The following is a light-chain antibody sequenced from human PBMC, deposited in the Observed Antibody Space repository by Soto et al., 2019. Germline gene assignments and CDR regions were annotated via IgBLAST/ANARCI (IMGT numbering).Light chain of an antibody. CDR3: QQYNNWPPLT. CDR2: GAS. Sequence: EIVMTQSPATLSVSPGERATFSCRASQSVSSNLAWYQQKPGQAPRLLIYGASTRATGIPARFSGSGSGTEFTLTISSLQSEDFAVHYCQQYNNWPPLTFGGRTKVEIK. CDR1: QSVSSN. J-gene: IGKJ4*01. V-gene: IGKV3-15*01.